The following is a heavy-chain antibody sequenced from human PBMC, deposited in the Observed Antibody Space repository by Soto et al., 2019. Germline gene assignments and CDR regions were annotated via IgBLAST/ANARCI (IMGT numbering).Heavy chain of an antibody. CDR1: GFTSDDYDYA. Sequence: PGGSLRLSCTFSGFTSDDYDYALTWVRQAPGKGLQWLGLIRGSTYGGTTEYAASVKGRSTISRDDSKGITYLQMNSLKTEDTAVYYCSRDGDFYALDVWGQGTTVTVSS. J-gene: IGHJ6*02. CDR3: SRDGDFYALDV. CDR2: IRGSTYGGTT. V-gene: IGHV3-49*04. D-gene: IGHD3-3*01.